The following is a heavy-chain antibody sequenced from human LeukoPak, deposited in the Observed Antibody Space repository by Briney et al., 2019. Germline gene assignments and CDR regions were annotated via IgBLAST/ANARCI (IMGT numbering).Heavy chain of an antibody. D-gene: IGHD5-12*01. CDR3: ARSISPKWLRPFGGRGYRAYYFDY. Sequence: SGPTLVNPTQTLTPTCTFSGFSLSTSGVGVGWIRQPPGKALEWLALIYWNDDKRYSPSLKSRLTITKDTSKNQVVLTMTNMDPVDTATYYCARSISPKWLRPFGGRGYRAYYFDYWGQGTLVTVSS. CDR1: GFSLSTSGVG. CDR2: IYWNDDK. V-gene: IGHV2-5*01. J-gene: IGHJ4*02.